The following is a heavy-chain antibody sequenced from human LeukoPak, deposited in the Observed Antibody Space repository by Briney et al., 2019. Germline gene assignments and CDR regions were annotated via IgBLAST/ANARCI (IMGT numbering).Heavy chain of an antibody. CDR3: ARTEESGYSYRYFGYYYYMDV. V-gene: IGHV4-59*01. CDR2: IYYSGST. Sequence: SETLSLTCTVSGGSISSYYWSWIRQPPGKGLEWIGYIYYSGSTNYNPSLKSRVTISVDTSKNQFSLKLSSVTAADTAVYYCARTEESGYSYRYFGYYYYMDVWGKGTTVTVSS. CDR1: GGSISSYY. J-gene: IGHJ6*03. D-gene: IGHD5-18*01.